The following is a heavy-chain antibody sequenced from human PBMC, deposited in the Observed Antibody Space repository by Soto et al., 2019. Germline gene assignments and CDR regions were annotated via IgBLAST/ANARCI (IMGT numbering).Heavy chain of an antibody. V-gene: IGHV3-23*01. CDR1: GFTFSSYA. D-gene: IGHD2-21*01. CDR2: ISGSGGST. J-gene: IGHJ3*02. Sequence: GGSLRLSCAASGFTFSSYAMSWVRQAPGKGLEWVSAISGSGGSTYYADAVKGRFTISRDNSKNTLYLQMSSLRAEDTAVYYCAKIVRASDAFDIWGQGTMVTVSS. CDR3: AKIVRASDAFDI.